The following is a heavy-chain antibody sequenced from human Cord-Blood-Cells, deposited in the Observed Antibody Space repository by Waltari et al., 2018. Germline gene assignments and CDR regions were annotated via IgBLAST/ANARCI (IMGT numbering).Heavy chain of an antibody. D-gene: IGHD3-3*01. Sequence: EVQLLESGGGLVQPGGSLRLSCAASGFTFSSYAMSWVRQAPGKGLEWGSAISGSGGSTYYADSVKGRFTISRDNSKNTLYLQMNSLRAEDTAVYYCACITIFGVVIDAFDIWGQGTMVTVSS. CDR1: GFTFSSYA. CDR2: ISGSGGST. CDR3: ACITIFGVVIDAFDI. V-gene: IGHV3-23*01. J-gene: IGHJ3*02.